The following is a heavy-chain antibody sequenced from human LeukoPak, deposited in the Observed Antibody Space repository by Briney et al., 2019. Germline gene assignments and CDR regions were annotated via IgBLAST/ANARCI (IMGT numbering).Heavy chain of an antibody. D-gene: IGHD3-10*01. J-gene: IGHJ4*02. V-gene: IGHV3-23*01. CDR3: AKQAGVRGVIIAYFDY. Sequence: PGGSLRLPCAASGLTFSSYAMSWVRQAPGKGLEWVSGISGSGGSIYYADSVKGRFTISRDNSKNTLYLQMNSLRAEDTAVYYCAKQAGVRGVIIAYFDYWGQGTLVTVSS. CDR1: GLTFSSYA. CDR2: ISGSGGSI.